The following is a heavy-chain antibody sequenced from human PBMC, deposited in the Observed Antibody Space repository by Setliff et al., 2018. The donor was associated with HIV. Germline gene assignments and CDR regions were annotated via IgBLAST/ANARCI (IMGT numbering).Heavy chain of an antibody. J-gene: IGHJ6*03. CDR1: GYTFTSYA. D-gene: IGHD6-13*01. Sequence: ASVKVSCKASGYTFTSYAMHWVRQAPGQRLEWMGWINAGNGNTKCSQKFQGRLTITRDTSASTTYMELSSLRSEDTAVYYCARDGQQLVSYYYYYYMDVWGKGTTVTVSS. CDR2: INAGNGNT. V-gene: IGHV1-3*01. CDR3: ARDGQQLVSYYYYYYMDV.